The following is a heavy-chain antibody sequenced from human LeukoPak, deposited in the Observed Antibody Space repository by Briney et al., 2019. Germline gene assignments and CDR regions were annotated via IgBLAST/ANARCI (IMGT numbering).Heavy chain of an antibody. CDR2: ISYDGSNK. CDR3: ARRSGWYDY. CDR1: GLTFSSYA. D-gene: IGHD6-19*01. J-gene: IGHJ4*02. Sequence: PGGSLRLSCEASGLTFSSYAMHWVRQAPGKGLEWMAVISYDGSNKYYAASVRGRFTISRDNSKNTLYLQMNSLRVEDMGRYYCARRSGWYDYWGQGALVSVS. V-gene: IGHV3-30*04.